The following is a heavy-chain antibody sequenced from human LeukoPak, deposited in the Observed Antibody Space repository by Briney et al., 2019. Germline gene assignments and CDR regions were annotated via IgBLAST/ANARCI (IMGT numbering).Heavy chain of an antibody. CDR3: ARFANSYDSSGYYHTFDY. D-gene: IGHD3-22*01. J-gene: IGHJ4*02. CDR1: GGSISSNNW. V-gene: IGHV4-4*02. Sequence: SETLSLTCAVSGGSISSNNWWSWVRQPPGKGLEWIGEIYPSGSTNYNPSLKRGVTISVDKSKNQFSLKLNSVTAADTAVYYCARFANSYDSSGYYHTFDYWGQGTLVTVSS. CDR2: IYPSGST.